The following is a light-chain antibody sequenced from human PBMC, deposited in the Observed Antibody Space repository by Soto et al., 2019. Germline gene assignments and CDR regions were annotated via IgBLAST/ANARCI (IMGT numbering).Light chain of an antibody. CDR3: QQYGGSPRT. V-gene: IGKV3-20*01. CDR1: QSVSSSY. J-gene: IGKJ1*01. Sequence: EIVLTQSPGTLSLSPGERATLSCRASQSVSSSYLAWYQQKPGQAPRLLIYGASSRATGIPDRFSGSGSGTDFTLTISRLEPEDFAVYYCQQYGGSPRTFGQVTKVEIK. CDR2: GAS.